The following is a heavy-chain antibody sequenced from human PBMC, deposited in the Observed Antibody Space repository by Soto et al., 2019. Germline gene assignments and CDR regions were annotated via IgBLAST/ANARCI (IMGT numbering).Heavy chain of an antibody. J-gene: IGHJ6*02. CDR2: IIPLFRTP. Sequence: QVQLVQSGAEMKEPGSSVKVSCKTSGGTFSSSAISWLRQAPGQGLEWMGGIIPLFRTPDYAQKFQGRVTIAADESTGTAYRELRSLRSEDTAVYYCARDNDRLQLGGNYYYILDVWGQGTTITVSS. CDR3: ARDNDRLQLGGNYYYILDV. V-gene: IGHV1-69*12. CDR1: GGTFSSSA. D-gene: IGHD4-4*01.